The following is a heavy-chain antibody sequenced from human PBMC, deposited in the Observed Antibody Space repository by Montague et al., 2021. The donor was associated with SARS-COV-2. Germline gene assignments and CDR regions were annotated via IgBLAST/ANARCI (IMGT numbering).Heavy chain of an antibody. V-gene: IGHV4-59*01. D-gene: IGHD5-24*01. CDR3: ARVVPRWLQFDPYFEY. Sequence: SETLSLTCTVYGGSISSYYWSWIRQPPGKGLEWIGYINYSGSTNYNPSLKSRVTISVDTSKNQFSLKLSSVTAADTAVYYCARVVPRWLQFDPYFEYWGQGTLVTVSS. J-gene: IGHJ4*02. CDR1: GGSISSYY. CDR2: INYSGST.